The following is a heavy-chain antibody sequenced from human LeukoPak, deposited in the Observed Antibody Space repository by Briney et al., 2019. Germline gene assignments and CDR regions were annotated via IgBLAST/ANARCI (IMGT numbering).Heavy chain of an antibody. Sequence: SETLSLTCAVYGGSFSGYYWSWLRQPPGKGLEWIGEINHSGSTNYNPSLKSRVTISVDTSKNQFSLKLSSVTAADTAVYYCARDRGYLSYYYGMDVWGQGTTVTVSS. CDR3: ARDRGYLSYYYGMDV. J-gene: IGHJ6*02. V-gene: IGHV4-34*01. CDR2: INHSGST. CDR1: GGSFSGYY. D-gene: IGHD5-12*01.